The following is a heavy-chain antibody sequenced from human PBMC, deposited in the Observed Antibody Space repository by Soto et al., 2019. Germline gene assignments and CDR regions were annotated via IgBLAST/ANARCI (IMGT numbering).Heavy chain of an antibody. CDR3: ARELWFGELLEVNWFDP. Sequence: SETLSLTCTVSGGSISSSSYYWGWIRQPPGKGLEWIGSVYYSGSTYDNPSLKSRITLSVDRSKSQFSLKLTSATAADTAVYYCARELWFGELLEVNWFDPWGQGTLVTVSS. J-gene: IGHJ5*02. CDR2: VYYSGST. V-gene: IGHV4-39*02. CDR1: GGSISSSSYY. D-gene: IGHD3-10*01.